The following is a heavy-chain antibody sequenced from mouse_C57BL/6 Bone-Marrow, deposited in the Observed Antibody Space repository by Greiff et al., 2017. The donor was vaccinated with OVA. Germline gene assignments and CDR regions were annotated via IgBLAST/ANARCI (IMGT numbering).Heavy chain of an antibody. D-gene: IGHD2-5*01. CDR3: ARRDSNSLYAMDY. Sequence: VQLHQSGPELVKPGASVKLSCKASGYAFSSSWMNWVKQRPGKGLEWIGRIYPGDGDTNYNGKFKGKATLTADKSSSTAYMQLSSLTSEDSAVYVCARRDSNSLYAMDYWGQGTSVTVSS. CDR1: GYAFSSSW. J-gene: IGHJ4*01. V-gene: IGHV1-82*01. CDR2: IYPGDGDT.